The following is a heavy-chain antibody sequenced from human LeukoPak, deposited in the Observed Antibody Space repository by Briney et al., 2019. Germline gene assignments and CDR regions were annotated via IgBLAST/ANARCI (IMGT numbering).Heavy chain of an antibody. CDR3: FIVGATTDCDYYMDA. V-gene: IGHV1-2*06. CDR1: GYSFTAYY. J-gene: IGHJ6*03. Sequence: GASVKVSCKASGYSFTAYYIHWVRQAPGQGLEWLGRINPHSGGTNYPQRFQGRVTMTRDTSISTASMEMSRLTSDDTAVYYCFIVGATTDCDYYMDAWGQGTTVTVSS. D-gene: IGHD1-26*01. CDR2: INPHSGGT.